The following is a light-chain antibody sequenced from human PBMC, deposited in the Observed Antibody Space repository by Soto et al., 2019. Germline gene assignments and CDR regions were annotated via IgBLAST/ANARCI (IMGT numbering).Light chain of an antibody. J-gene: IGKJ1*01. CDR1: QSVSNNY. Sequence: EIVLTQSPGTLSLSPGERATLSCRASQSVSNNYLAWYQQRPGQAPRLLIYGASSRATGIPDRFSGSGSGTDFTRTISILEQEDFAVYYCQQYGSSPRTFGQGTKVEIK. CDR2: GAS. V-gene: IGKV3-20*01. CDR3: QQYGSSPRT.